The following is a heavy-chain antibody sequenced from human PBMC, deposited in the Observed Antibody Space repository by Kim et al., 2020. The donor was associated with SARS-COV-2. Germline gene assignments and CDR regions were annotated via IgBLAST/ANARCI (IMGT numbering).Heavy chain of an antibody. J-gene: IGHJ5*02. CDR2: IRSKAYGGTT. CDR1: GFTFGDYA. Sequence: GGSLRLSCTASGFTFGDYAMSWFRQAPGKGLEWVGFIRSKAYGGTTEYAASVKGRFTISRDDSKSIAYLQMNSLKTEDTAVYYCTRDHRATPRAFWSSYTPGWFDPWGQGTLVTVSS. D-gene: IGHD3-3*01. V-gene: IGHV3-49*03. CDR3: TRDHRATPRAFWSSYTPGWFDP.